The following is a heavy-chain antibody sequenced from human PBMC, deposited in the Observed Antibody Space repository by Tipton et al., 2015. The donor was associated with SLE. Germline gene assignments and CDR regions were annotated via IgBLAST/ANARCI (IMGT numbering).Heavy chain of an antibody. J-gene: IGHJ4*02. CDR1: GFSFSSSW. CDR3: ARDGSGWSIN. D-gene: IGHD6-19*01. CDR2: IKPDGREI. V-gene: IGHV3-7*01. Sequence: SLRLSCAASGFSFSSSWMSWLRQAPGKGLEWVANIKPDGREIYYVDSVKGRFTISRDNAKTSLYLQMDSLSVEDTAVYYCARDGSGWSINWGQGTLVTVSS.